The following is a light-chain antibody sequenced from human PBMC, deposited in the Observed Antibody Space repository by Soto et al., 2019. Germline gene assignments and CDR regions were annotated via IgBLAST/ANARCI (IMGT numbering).Light chain of an antibody. J-gene: IGKJ1*01. CDR3: QQYGSSHRT. CDR2: GAS. CDR1: QSVCCRY. V-gene: IGKV3-20*01. Sequence: EIGLTQSPGTLPLSPGERATLSCRASQSVCCRYLAWYQQKPGQAPRLLIYGASSRATGIPYLFSGSRSGTHFTLTIRRREPEDFSVYYCQQYGSSHRTFGQGTKVDIK.